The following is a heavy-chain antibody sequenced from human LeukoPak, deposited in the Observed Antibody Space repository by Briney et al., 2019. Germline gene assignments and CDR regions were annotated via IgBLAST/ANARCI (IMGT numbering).Heavy chain of an antibody. CDR3: AGGKVLRYFDWSSYYYYGMDV. CDR2: INHSGST. CDR1: GGSFSGYY. Sequence: SETLSLTCAVYGGSFSGYYWSWIRQPPGKGLEWIGEINHSGSTNYNPSLKSRVTISVDTSKNQFSLKLSSVTAADTAVYYCAGGKVLRYFDWSSYYYYGMDVWGQGTTVTVSS. J-gene: IGHJ6*02. D-gene: IGHD3-9*01. V-gene: IGHV4-34*01.